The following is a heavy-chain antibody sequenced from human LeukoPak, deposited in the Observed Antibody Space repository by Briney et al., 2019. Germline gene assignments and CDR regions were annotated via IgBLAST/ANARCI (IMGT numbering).Heavy chain of an antibody. D-gene: IGHD1-1*01. CDR1: GFTFTTYT. J-gene: IGHJ4*02. CDR2: ITGNGSSI. V-gene: IGHV3-21*01. CDR3: ATWDDLPLDH. Sequence: PGGSLRLSCVGSGFTFTTYTMHWVRQAPGKALEWVSAITGNGSSIYYSGPLKGRFTISRDNAKNPVYLHMTGLSAADTAVYYCATWDDLPLDHWGQGTLVTVSS.